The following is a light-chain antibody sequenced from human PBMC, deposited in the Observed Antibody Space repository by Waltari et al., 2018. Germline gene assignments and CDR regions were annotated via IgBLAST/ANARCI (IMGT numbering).Light chain of an antibody. Sequence: DIQITQSPSTLSASVGDRVTITCRARQSISGWLAWYQQKPGNAPKLLIYQAFTLESGVPSRFSGSESATYFTLTISSLQPDDFATYFCQQYNSPPTFGQGTKVEI. V-gene: IGKV1-5*03. CDR3: QQYNSPPT. CDR2: QAF. CDR1: QSISGW. J-gene: IGKJ1*01.